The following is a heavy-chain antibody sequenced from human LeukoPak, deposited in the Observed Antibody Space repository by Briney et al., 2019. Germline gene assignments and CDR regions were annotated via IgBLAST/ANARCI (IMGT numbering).Heavy chain of an antibody. CDR1: GYTFSSYG. V-gene: IGHV1-18*01. CDR2: ISTWNVNT. D-gene: IGHD2-21*01. CDR3: ARDHGHKSVDY. Sequence: ASVKVSFKTSGYTFSSYGISWLRQAPGQGLEWMGWISTWNVNTNYAQKFQGRVTMTTDTSTTTLYMEVRSLRSDDTAVYYCARDHGHKSVDYWGQGTLVTVSS. J-gene: IGHJ4*02.